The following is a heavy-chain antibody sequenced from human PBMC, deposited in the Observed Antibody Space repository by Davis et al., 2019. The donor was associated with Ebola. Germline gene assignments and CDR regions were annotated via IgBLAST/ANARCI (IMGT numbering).Heavy chain of an antibody. Sequence: GGSLRLSCAASGFTFSSYSMNWVRQAPGKGLEWVSSISSSRSYIYYADSVKGRFTISRDNAKNSLYLQMNSLRAEDTAVYYCARDPGYSYGRDYWGQGTLVTVSS. CDR2: ISSSRSYI. D-gene: IGHD5-18*01. CDR1: GFTFSSYS. V-gene: IGHV3-21*01. CDR3: ARDPGYSYGRDY. J-gene: IGHJ4*02.